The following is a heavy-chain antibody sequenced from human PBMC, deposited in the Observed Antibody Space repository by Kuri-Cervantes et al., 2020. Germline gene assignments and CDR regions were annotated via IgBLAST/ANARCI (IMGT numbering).Heavy chain of an antibody. D-gene: IGHD3-9*01. J-gene: IGHJ4*02. CDR2: IYYSGST. Sequence: ESLKISCTVSGGSISSSSYYWGWIRQPPGKGLEWIGYIYYSGSTNYNPSLKSRVTISVDTSKNQFSLKLSSVTAADTAVYYCASTSDILTGYADYFDYWGQGTLVTVSS. CDR1: GGSISSSSYY. CDR3: ASTSDILTGYADYFDY. V-gene: IGHV4-61*05.